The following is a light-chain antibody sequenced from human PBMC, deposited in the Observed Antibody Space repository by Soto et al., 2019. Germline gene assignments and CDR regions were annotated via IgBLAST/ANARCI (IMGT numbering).Light chain of an antibody. CDR3: QSYDSSLSGYV. CDR2: GNS. V-gene: IGLV1-40*01. CDR1: SSNIGAGYD. Sequence: QSVLTQPPSVSGAPGQRVTISCTGSSSNIGAGYDVHWYQQLPGTAPKLLIYGNSNRPSGVPDRFSGSKSGTSASLAITGLQAEDDADYYCQSYDSSLSGYVFGTGPKLTV. J-gene: IGLJ1*01.